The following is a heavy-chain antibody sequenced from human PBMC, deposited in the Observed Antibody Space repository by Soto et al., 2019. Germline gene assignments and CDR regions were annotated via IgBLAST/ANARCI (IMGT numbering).Heavy chain of an antibody. D-gene: IGHD2-15*01. CDR2: ISGYNGNT. V-gene: IGHV1-18*01. CDR1: GYTFTSYG. Sequence: QVQLVQSGAEVKKPGASVKVSCKASGYTFTSYGISWVRQAPGHGLEWMGWISGYNGNTIYAQKFQGRVSLTTDTSTSTAYMELRSLRSDDTAVYYCAGVVGYCSGGSCYGWDYWGQGTLVTVSS. CDR3: AGVVGYCSGGSCYGWDY. J-gene: IGHJ4*02.